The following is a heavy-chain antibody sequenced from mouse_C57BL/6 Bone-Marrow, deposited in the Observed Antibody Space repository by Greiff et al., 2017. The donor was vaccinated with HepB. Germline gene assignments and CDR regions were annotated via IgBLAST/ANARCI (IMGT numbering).Heavy chain of an antibody. CDR1: GYSITSGHY. CDR3: AREEGLTGTDFDY. CDR2: ISYDGSN. D-gene: IGHD4-1*01. V-gene: IGHV3-6*01. Sequence: EVKLQESGPGLVKPSQSLSLTCSVTGYSITSGHYWNWIRQFPGNKLEWMGYISYDGSNNYNPSLKNRISITRDTSKNQFFLKLNSVTTEDTATYYCAREEGLTGTDFDYWGQGTTLTVSS. J-gene: IGHJ2*01.